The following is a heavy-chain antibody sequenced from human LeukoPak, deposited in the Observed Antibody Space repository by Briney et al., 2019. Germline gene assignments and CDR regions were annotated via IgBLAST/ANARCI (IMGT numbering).Heavy chain of an antibody. V-gene: IGHV3-23*01. J-gene: IGHJ4*02. CDR3: AKQPGSSSWSAFDY. CDR2: ISGSGGST. Sequence: GGSLRLSCADSAFTFSNYWMSWVRQAPGKGLEWVSAISGSGGSTYYADSVKGRFTISRDNSKNTLYLQMNSLRAEDTAVYYCAKQPGSSSWSAFDYWGQGTLVTVSS. CDR1: AFTFSNYW. D-gene: IGHD6-13*01.